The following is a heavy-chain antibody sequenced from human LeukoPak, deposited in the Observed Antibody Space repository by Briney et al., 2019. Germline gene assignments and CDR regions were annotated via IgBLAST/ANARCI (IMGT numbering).Heavy chain of an antibody. D-gene: IGHD6-6*01. Sequence: GESLKISCKGSGYSFTNYWIGWVRQMPGKGLEWMGIIYPGDSDTRYSPSFQGQVTISADKSISSAYLQWSSLQASDTAMYYCAGRGTSSSFDYYYYIDFWGKGTTVTVSS. CDR1: GYSFTNYW. CDR2: IYPGDSDT. CDR3: AGRGTSSSFDYYYYIDF. J-gene: IGHJ6*03. V-gene: IGHV5-51*01.